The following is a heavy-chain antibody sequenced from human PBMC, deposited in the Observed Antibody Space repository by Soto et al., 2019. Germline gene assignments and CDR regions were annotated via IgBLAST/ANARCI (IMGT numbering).Heavy chain of an antibody. J-gene: IGHJ4*02. CDR2: IYHSGST. CDR3: ARDHGDCSCGSCYPLFDY. V-gene: IGHV4-4*02. D-gene: IGHD2-15*01. Sequence: SETLSLTCAVSSGSISSSNWWSWVRQPPGKGLEWIGEIYHSGSTNYNPSLKSRVTISVDKSKNQFSLKLSSVTAADTAVYYCARDHGDCSCGSCYPLFDYWGQGTLVTVSS. CDR1: SGSISSSNW.